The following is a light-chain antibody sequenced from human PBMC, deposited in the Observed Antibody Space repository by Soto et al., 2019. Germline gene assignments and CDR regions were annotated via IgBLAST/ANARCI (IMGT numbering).Light chain of an antibody. CDR3: QTWGTGPV. J-gene: IGLJ3*02. CDR2: LNTDGSH. CDR1: SGHSSYT. Sequence: QPVLTQSPSASASLGASVKLTCTLSSGHSSYTIAWHQQQPEKGPRFLMKLNTDGSHTKGDGIPERFSGSSSGAERYLTISSLQSEDEADYYCQTWGTGPVFGGGTQLTVL. V-gene: IGLV4-69*01.